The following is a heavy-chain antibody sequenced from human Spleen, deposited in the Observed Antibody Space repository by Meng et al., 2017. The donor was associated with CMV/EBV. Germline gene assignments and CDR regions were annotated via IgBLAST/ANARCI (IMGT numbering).Heavy chain of an antibody. Sequence: GESLKISCAVSGFTVSGNYMSWVRQPPGRGPEWVSVTYSGGATYYADSVEGRFTISRDKSKNKLYLQMNSLRAEDTAVYYCSIRRDVWGQGTTVTVSS. V-gene: IGHV3-66*02. CDR2: TYSGGAT. J-gene: IGHJ6*02. D-gene: IGHD2-21*01. CDR3: SIRRDV. CDR1: GFTVSGNY.